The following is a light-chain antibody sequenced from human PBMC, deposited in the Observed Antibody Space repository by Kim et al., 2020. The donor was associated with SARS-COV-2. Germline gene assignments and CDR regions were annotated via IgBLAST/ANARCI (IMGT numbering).Light chain of an antibody. Sequence: ASVGDRVTITCRASQAISNYLAWYQQKPGKVPKLLIYAASTLQSGVPSRFSGSGSGTDFTLTISSLQPEDVATYFCQNYNTSPWTFGQGTKVDIK. CDR2: AAS. J-gene: IGKJ1*01. CDR3: QNYNTSPWT. CDR1: QAISNY. V-gene: IGKV1-27*01.